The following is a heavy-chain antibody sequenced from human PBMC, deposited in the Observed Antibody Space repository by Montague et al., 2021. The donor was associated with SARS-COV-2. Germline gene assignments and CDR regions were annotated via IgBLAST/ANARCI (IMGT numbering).Heavy chain of an antibody. CDR2: IYYSGST. CDR3: ARDPSRQPLLYPIGDYYYGMDV. CDR1: GGSISSSSYY. D-gene: IGHD2-2*02. Sequence: SETLSLTCTVSGGSISSSSYYWGWICQAPGKGLEWIGSIYYSGSTYYNPSLKSRVTISVDTSKNQFSLKLSSVTAADTAVYYCARDPSRQPLLYPIGDYYYGMDVWGQGTTVTVSS. V-gene: IGHV4-39*07. J-gene: IGHJ6*02.